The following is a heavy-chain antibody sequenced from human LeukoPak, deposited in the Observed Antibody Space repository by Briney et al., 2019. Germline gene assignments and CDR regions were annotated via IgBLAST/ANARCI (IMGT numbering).Heavy chain of an antibody. CDR2: IWYDGSNK. Sequence: PGGSLRLSCAASVFTFSRYGMHWVRQAPGKGLEWVAVIWYDGSNKYYADSVKGRFTISRDNSKNTLYLQMNSLRAEDTAVYYCARDRSLKVNYFDCWGQGTLVTVSS. D-gene: IGHD6-13*01. CDR3: ARDRSLKVNYFDC. CDR1: VFTFSRYG. V-gene: IGHV3-33*01. J-gene: IGHJ4*02.